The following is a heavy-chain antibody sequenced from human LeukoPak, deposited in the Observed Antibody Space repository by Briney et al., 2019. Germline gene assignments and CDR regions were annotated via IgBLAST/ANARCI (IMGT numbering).Heavy chain of an antibody. CDR2: ISGSGDST. V-gene: IGHV3-23*01. Sequence: GGSLRLSCAASGFSFSSYAMSWVRQAPGKGLEWVSVISGSGDSTYYSDSVKGRFTISRDNSKNTLHLQMNSLRAEDTAVYYCAKDLGGRGGGNWAFDYWGQGTLFTVSP. D-gene: IGHD1-1*01. J-gene: IGHJ4*02. CDR1: GFSFSSYA. CDR3: AKDLGGRGGGNWAFDY.